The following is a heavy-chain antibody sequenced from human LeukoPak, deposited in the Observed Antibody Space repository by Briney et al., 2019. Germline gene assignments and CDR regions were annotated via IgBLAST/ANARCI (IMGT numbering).Heavy chain of an antibody. CDR3: ARALNIVVVVAASNNWFDP. CDR1: GGSISSYY. D-gene: IGHD2-15*01. Sequence: SETLSLTCTVSGGSISSYYWSWIRQPPGKGLEWIGRIYYSGSTYYNPSLKSRVTISVDTSKNQFSLKLSSVTAADTAVYYCARALNIVVVVAASNNWFDPWGQGTLVTVSS. CDR2: IYYSGST. V-gene: IGHV4-59*05. J-gene: IGHJ5*02.